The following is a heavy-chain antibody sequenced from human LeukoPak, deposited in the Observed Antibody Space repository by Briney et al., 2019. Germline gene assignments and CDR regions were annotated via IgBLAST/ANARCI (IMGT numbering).Heavy chain of an antibody. CDR2: IYYSGST. D-gene: IGHD3-10*01. J-gene: IGHJ6*03. CDR3: ARPYGSGSLYYMDV. CDR1: GGSISSYY. V-gene: IGHV4-59*01. Sequence: PSETLSLTCTVSGGSISSYYWSWIRPPPGKGLEWIGYIYYSGSTNYNPSLKSRVTISVDTSKNQFSLKLSSVTAADTAVYYCARPYGSGSLYYMDVWGKGTTVTISS.